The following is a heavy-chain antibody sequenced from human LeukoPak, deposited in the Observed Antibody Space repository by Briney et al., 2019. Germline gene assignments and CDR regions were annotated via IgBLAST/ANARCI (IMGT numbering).Heavy chain of an antibody. Sequence: GRSLRLSCAASGFTFSSYGMHWVRQAPGKGLEWVAVIWYDGSNKYYADSVKGRFTISRDNSKNTLYLQMNSLRAEDTAVYYCARDWEAMGWLEGYYFDYWGQGTLVTVSS. V-gene: IGHV3-33*01. CDR2: IWYDGSNK. D-gene: IGHD6-19*01. J-gene: IGHJ4*02. CDR3: ARDWEAMGWLEGYYFDY. CDR1: GFTFSSYG.